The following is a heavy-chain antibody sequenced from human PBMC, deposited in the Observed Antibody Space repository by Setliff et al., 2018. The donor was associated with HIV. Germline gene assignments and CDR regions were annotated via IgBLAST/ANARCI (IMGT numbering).Heavy chain of an antibody. V-gene: IGHV3-7*01. Sequence: SCAASGFNFGYYWMSWVRQTPGKGLEWVTNISPDGRQKGYVDSVRGRFTISRDNAKNSLYLQMNSLRGEDTAGYFCVPHYHVEWGQGTLVTVSS. CDR3: VPHYHVE. D-gene: IGHD3-10*01. J-gene: IGHJ4*02. CDR2: ISPDGRQK. CDR1: GFNFGYYW.